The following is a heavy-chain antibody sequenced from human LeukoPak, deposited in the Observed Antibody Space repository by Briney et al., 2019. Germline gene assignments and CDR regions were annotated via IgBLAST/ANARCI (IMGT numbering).Heavy chain of an antibody. V-gene: IGHV3-53*01. Sequence: GGSLRLSCAASGFTVSSSYMSWVRQAPGQGLEWVALIYSGGSTHYADSVKGRFTISRDNSKNTLYLQMISLRAEDTAVYYCARGTTSVTPSVWGQGTLVTVSS. CDR2: IYSGGST. J-gene: IGHJ4*02. CDR1: GFTVSSSY. CDR3: ARGTTSVTPSV. D-gene: IGHD4-17*01.